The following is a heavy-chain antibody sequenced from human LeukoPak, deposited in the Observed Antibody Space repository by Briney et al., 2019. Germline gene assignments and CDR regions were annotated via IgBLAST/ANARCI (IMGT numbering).Heavy chain of an antibody. J-gene: IGHJ4*02. CDR3: ARDFGYF. Sequence: GGSLRLSCAASGFTSRNYKMNWVRQAPGKGLEWVSYISSSGSIIYYSDSMKGRFTSSRDNAKNSLYLQMNSLRAEDTAVYYCARDFGYFWGQGTLVTVSS. V-gene: IGHV3-48*03. CDR1: GFTSRNYK. CDR2: ISSSGSII. D-gene: IGHD3-10*01.